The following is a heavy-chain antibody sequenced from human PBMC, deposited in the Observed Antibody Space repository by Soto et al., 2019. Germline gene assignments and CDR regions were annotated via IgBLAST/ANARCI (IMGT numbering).Heavy chain of an antibody. CDR2: INPNSGGT. J-gene: IGHJ6*02. CDR3: ARKGTMVRGVIPPYGMDV. V-gene: IGHV1-2*02. D-gene: IGHD3-10*01. Sequence: GASVKVSCKASGYTFTGYYMHWVRQAPGQGLEWMGWINPNSGGTNYAQKFQGRVTMTRDTSISTAYMELSRLRSDDTAVYYCARKGTMVRGVIPPYGMDVWGQGTTVTVSS. CDR1: GYTFTGYY.